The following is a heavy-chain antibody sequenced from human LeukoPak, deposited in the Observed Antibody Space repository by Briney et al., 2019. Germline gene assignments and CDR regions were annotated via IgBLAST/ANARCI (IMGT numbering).Heavy chain of an antibody. CDR2: ISAYNGNT. V-gene: IGHV1-18*01. CDR3: ARDEARYSSGYYPNWFDP. D-gene: IGHD3-22*01. Sequence: ASVKVSFKASGYTFTIYGISWVRQAPGQGGEWMGWISAYNGNTNYAQKLQGRVTMTTDTSTSTAYMELGSLRSDDTAVYYCARDEARYSSGYYPNWFDPWGQGTLVTVSS. CDR1: GYTFTIYG. J-gene: IGHJ5*02.